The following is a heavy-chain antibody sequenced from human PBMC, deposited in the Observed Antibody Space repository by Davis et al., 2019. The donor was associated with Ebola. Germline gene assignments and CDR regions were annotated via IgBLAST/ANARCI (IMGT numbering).Heavy chain of an antibody. V-gene: IGHV1-69*04. J-gene: IGHJ4*02. CDR2: IIPILGIA. Sequence: AASVKVSCKASGGTFSSYAISWVRQAPGQGLEWMGRIIPILGIANYAQKLQGRVTMTTDTSTSTVYMELSSLRSEDTAVYYCARSRKAAAGTWSLFDYWGQGTLVTVSS. D-gene: IGHD6-13*01. CDR3: ARSRKAAAGTWSLFDY. CDR1: GGTFSSYA.